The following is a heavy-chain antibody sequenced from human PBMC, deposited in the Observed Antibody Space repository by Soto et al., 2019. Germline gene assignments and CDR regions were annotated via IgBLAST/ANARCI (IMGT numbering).Heavy chain of an antibody. J-gene: IGHJ4*02. CDR2: IVVGSGNT. D-gene: IGHD3-3*01. CDR3: FWSGYSSIYYFDY. Sequence: ASVKVSCKASGFTFTSSAMQWVRQARGQRLEWIGWIVVGSGNTNYAQKFQERVTITRDMSTSTAYMELSSLRSEDTAVYYCFWSGYSSIYYFDYWGQGTLVTVSS. CDR1: GFTFTSSA. V-gene: IGHV1-58*02.